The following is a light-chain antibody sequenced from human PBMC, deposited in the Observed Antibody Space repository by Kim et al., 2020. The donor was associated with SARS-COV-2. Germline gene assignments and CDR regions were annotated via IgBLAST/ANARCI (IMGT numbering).Light chain of an antibody. CDR1: QSVSSSY. V-gene: IGKV3-20*01. CDR3: QQYGSSPLT. J-gene: IGKJ4*01. Sequence: EIVLTQSPVTLSLSPGERATLSCRANQSVSSSYLAWYQQKPGQAPRLLIYGASSRATGIPDRFSGSGSGTDFTLTISRLEPEDFAVYYCQQYGSSPLTFGGGTKVDIK. CDR2: GAS.